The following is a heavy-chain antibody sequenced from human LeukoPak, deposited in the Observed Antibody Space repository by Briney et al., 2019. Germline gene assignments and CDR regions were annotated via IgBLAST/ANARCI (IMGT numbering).Heavy chain of an antibody. J-gene: IGHJ4*02. CDR2: TYFTGST. V-gene: IGHV4-30-4*01. Sequence: KTSETLSLTCTVSGDSVISGDYRWTWIRQPPGKGLEWIGYTYFTGSTYFNPSLKRRVAISIDTSKNQFSLQLTSVTVADTAVYYCARVQKSNGGYYYLADSWGPGTLVPVSS. CDR1: GDSVISGDYR. CDR3: ARVQKSNGGYYYLADS. D-gene: IGHD3-22*01.